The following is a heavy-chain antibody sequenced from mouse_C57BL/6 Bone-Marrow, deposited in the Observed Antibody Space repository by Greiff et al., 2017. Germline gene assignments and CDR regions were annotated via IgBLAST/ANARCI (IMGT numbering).Heavy chain of an antibody. CDR2: LYPGSGST. CDR3: AMDYPAWFAY. CDR1: GYTFTSYW. Sequence: QVQLQQPGAELVKPGASVKMSCKASGYTFTSYWITWVKQRPGQGLEWIGDLYPGSGSTNYTEKFKSKATLTVDTSSSTAYMQLSSLTSEGSAVYYGAMDYPAWFAYWGQGTLVTVSA. D-gene: IGHD2-4*01. J-gene: IGHJ3*01. V-gene: IGHV1-55*01.